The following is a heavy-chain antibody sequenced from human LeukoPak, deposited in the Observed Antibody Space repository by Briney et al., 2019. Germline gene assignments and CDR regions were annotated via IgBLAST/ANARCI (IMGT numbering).Heavy chain of an antibody. CDR2: FDPEDSET. CDR3: AKIHYYDSSGYSLAFGY. CDR1: GYTLTELS. D-gene: IGHD3-22*01. V-gene: IGHV1-24*01. J-gene: IGHJ4*02. Sequence: ASVKVSCKVSGYTLTELSTHWVRQAPGKGLEWMGGFDPEDSETIYAQKFQGRVTMTEDTSTDTAYMELSSLRSEDTAVYYCAKIHYYDSSGYSLAFGYWGQGTLVTVSS.